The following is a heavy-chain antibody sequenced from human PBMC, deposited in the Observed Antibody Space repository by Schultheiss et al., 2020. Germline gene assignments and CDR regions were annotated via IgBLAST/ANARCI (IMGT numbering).Heavy chain of an antibody. CDR3: ARGRRTTVTTGFDY. Sequence: SETLSLTCAVSGGSISSGGYSWSWIRQPPGKGLEWIGYIYHSGSTNYKPSLKSRVTISVDTSKNQFSLKLSSVTAADTAVYYCARGRRTTVTTGFDYWGQGTLVTVSS. CDR2: IYHSGST. V-gene: IGHV4-30-2*01. D-gene: IGHD4-17*01. J-gene: IGHJ4*02. CDR1: GGSISSGGYS.